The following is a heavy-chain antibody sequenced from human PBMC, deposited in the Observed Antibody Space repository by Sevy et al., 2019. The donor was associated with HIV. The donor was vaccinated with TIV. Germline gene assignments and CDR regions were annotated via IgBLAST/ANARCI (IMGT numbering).Heavy chain of an antibody. D-gene: IGHD3-16*01. J-gene: IGHJ4*02. CDR1: GFTFSANW. CDR2: IKGDGSDK. Sequence: GGFLRLSCAASGFTFSANWMNWVRQAPGKGLEWVAKIKGDGSDKQYADSVEGRFTISRDNAKNLLYLQMNSLRVEDTAVYYCAHETFGRFESWGQGTLVTVSS. V-gene: IGHV3-7*01. CDR3: AHETFGRFES.